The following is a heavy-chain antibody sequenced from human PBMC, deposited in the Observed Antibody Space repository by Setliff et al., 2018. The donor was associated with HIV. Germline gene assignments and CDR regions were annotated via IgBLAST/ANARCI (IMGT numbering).Heavy chain of an antibody. D-gene: IGHD6-25*01. Sequence: PGGSLRLSCGASGFSFSSYSMNWVRQAPGKGLEWVSYINNISSTISYADSVKGRFTISRDNAKSSLYLQMNSLRAEDTAVYYCTRTSRAAYWGRGTLVTVSS. CDR2: INNISSTI. CDR3: TRTSRAAY. V-gene: IGHV3-48*01. CDR1: GFSFSSYS. J-gene: IGHJ4*02.